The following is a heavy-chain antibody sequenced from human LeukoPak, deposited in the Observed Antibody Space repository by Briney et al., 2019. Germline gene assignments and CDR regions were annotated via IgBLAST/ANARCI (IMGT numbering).Heavy chain of an antibody. Sequence: ASVKVSCKASGYTFTSYDINWVRQATGQGLEWMGWMNPNSGNTSYAQKFQGRVTMTRDTSTSTVYMELSSLRSEDTAVYYCARVWAHGSSSWYSPTGTLDFDYWGQGTLVTVSS. CDR3: ARVWAHGSSSWYSPTGTLDFDY. CDR1: GYTFTSYD. CDR2: MNPNSGNT. D-gene: IGHD6-13*01. J-gene: IGHJ4*02. V-gene: IGHV1-8*01.